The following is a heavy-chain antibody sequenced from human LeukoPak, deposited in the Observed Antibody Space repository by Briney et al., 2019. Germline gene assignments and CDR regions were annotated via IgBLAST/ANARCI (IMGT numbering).Heavy chain of an antibody. D-gene: IGHD1-26*01. V-gene: IGHV4-34*01. J-gene: IGHJ4*02. CDR2: INHSGST. CDR3: ARASGSYLNLDY. Sequence: SETLSLTCAVYGGSFSGYYWSCIRQPPGKGLEWIGEINHSGSTNYNPSLKSRVTISVDTSKNQFSLKLSSVTAADTAVYYCARASGSYLNLDYWGQGTLVTVSS. CDR1: GGSFSGYY.